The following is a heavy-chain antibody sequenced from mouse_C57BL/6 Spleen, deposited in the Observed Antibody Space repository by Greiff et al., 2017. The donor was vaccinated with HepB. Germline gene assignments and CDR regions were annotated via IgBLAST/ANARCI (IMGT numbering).Heavy chain of an antibody. CDR1: GFTFSDYG. Sequence: EVKLVESGGGLVKPGGSLKLSCAASGFTFSDYGMHWVRQAPEKGLEWVAYISSGSSTIYYADTVKGRFTISRDNAKNTLFLQMTSLRSEDTAMYYVARRITTLVAHFDYWGQGTTLTVSS. CDR2: ISSGSSTI. CDR3: ARRITTLVAHFDY. V-gene: IGHV5-17*01. J-gene: IGHJ2*01. D-gene: IGHD1-1*01.